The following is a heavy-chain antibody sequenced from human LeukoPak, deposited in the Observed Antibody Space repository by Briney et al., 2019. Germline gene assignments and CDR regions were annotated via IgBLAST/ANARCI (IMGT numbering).Heavy chain of an antibody. CDR2: IKSIASGATI. D-gene: IGHD5-24*01. V-gene: IGHV3-15*01. CDR1: GFTFSNAW. Sequence: KPGGSLRLSCAAPGFTFSNAWVTWVRQAPGKGLEWVGRIKSIASGATIDNAAPVRGRFTVSRDDSKNMVYLHMNSLKTKDTAVYYCATTVATIAGMDHWGQGALVTVSS. J-gene: IGHJ4*02. CDR3: ATTVATIAGMDH.